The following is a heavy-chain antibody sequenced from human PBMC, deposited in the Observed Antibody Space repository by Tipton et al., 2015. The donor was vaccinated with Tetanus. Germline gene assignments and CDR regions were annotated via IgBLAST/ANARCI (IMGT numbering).Heavy chain of an antibody. CDR3: ARATEHDIMTGYDN. Sequence: TLSLTCTVSGGSISSDAHYWSWIRQAPGKGLEWLGYISHSGTTNYNPSLMSRVTLSVDKAKNQFSLKLTSVTAADTAVYYCARATEHDIMTGYDNWGPGTQVTVSS. CDR1: GGSISSDAHY. D-gene: IGHD3-9*01. CDR2: ISHSGTT. J-gene: IGHJ4*02. V-gene: IGHV4-61*08.